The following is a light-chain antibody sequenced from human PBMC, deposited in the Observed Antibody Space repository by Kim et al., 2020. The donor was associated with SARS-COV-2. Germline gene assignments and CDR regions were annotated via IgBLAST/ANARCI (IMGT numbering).Light chain of an antibody. J-gene: IGLJ3*02. CDR2: YSA. Sequence: ARGKTARIACGGNNSGGKSVHRDPEKPGLAHMLVIYYSADRPSGIPERVAGSNCGRTATLAISRVEVGDGADYYCQVWDSTDDHIVFGGRTQLTVL. V-gene: IGLV3-21*04. CDR3: QVWDSTDDHIV. CDR1: NSGGKS.